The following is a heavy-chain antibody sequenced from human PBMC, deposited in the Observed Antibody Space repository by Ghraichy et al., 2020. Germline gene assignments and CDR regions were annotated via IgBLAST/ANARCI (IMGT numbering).Heavy chain of an antibody. J-gene: IGHJ3*02. CDR1: GGSISSYY. V-gene: IGHV4-59*01. D-gene: IGHD3-22*01. CDR2: IYYSGST. CDR3: ARELRYYDSSGYFDAFDI. Sequence: SETLSLTCTVSGGSISSYYWSWIRQPPGKGLEWIGYIYYSGSTNYNPSLKSRVTISVDTSKNQFSLKLSSVTAADTAEYYCARELRYYDSSGYFDAFDIWGQGTMVTVSS.